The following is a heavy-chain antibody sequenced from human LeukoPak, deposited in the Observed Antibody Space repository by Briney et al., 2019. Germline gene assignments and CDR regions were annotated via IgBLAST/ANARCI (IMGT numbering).Heavy chain of an antibody. V-gene: IGHV4-30-4*01. Sequence: RSSETLSLTCTVSGGSISSGNYYWNWIRQPPGKGLECIGYIHYSGSTYYKPSLKSRVTISVDTSKNQFSLKLSSVTAADTAVYYCVRGRGTAVTTGNWFDPWGQGTLVTVSS. CDR1: GGSISSGNYY. D-gene: IGHD4-17*01. CDR2: IHYSGST. J-gene: IGHJ5*02. CDR3: VRGRGTAVTTGNWFDP.